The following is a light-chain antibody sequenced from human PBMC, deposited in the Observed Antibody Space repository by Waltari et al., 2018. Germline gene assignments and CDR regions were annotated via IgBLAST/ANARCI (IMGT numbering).Light chain of an antibody. Sequence: QSALTPPASVSGSPGQSLTISRTGTSSDVGGTTYVPCYQQNPAKAPNLLIYEVSNRPSGVSNRFPGSKSGNTASLTISGLQAEDEADYYCSSYTTTSAPGIFGTGTKVTVL. V-gene: IGLV2-14*01. CDR1: SSDVGGTTY. J-gene: IGLJ1*01. CDR3: SSYTTTSAPGI. CDR2: EVS.